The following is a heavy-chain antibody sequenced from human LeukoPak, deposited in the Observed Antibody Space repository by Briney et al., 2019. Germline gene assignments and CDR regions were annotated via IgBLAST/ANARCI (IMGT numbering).Heavy chain of an antibody. CDR3: ARDCPLYLYGDYVPFDY. CDR1: GHTFTSYG. D-gene: IGHD4-17*01. J-gene: IGHJ4*02. Sequence: ASVKVSCKASGHTFTSYGISWVRQAPGQWLEWMGWISAYNGNTNYAQKLQGRVTMTTDTSTSTAYMELRSLRSDDTAVYYCARDCPLYLYGDYVPFDYWGQGTLVTVSS. V-gene: IGHV1-18*01. CDR2: ISAYNGNT.